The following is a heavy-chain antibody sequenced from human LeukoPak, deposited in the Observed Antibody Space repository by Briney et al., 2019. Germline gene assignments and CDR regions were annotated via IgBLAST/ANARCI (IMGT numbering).Heavy chain of an antibody. CDR1: GFTFSNYW. J-gene: IGHJ4*02. Sequence: PGGSLRLSCVDSGFTFSNYWMTWVRQAPGKGLEWVANIKQNRSEKYYLDSVKGRFTISRDNAKNSLYLQMNSLRAEDTAVYYCATFGSAFYCWGQGALVTVPS. CDR3: ATFGSAFYC. V-gene: IGHV3-7*01. D-gene: IGHD3-3*01. CDR2: IKQNRSEK.